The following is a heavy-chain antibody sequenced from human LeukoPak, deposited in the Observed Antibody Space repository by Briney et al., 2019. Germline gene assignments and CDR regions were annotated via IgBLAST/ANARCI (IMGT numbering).Heavy chain of an antibody. Sequence: SETLSLTCTVSGGFISSYYGSWVRQPPGKGLEWIGYIYYSGSTNYNPSLKSRVTISVDTYKNQFSLKPSSVTAADTAVYYCASEVLGFDYWGQGTPVTVSS. D-gene: IGHD4/OR15-4a*01. CDR2: IYYSGST. CDR3: ASEVLGFDY. J-gene: IGHJ4*02. CDR1: GGFISSYY. V-gene: IGHV4-59*01.